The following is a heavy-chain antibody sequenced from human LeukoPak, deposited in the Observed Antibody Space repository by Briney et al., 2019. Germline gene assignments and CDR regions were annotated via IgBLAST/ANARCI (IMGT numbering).Heavy chain of an antibody. CDR2: TSDSGGS. CDR3: AGVPAAGTGPDY. CDR1: GGSVSSGISY. D-gene: IGHD6-13*01. Sequence: SETLSLTCSVSGGSVSSGISYWSWIRQPPGEGLEWIAYTSDSGGSAYNPPLRGRVTISLDTSKNQFSLRLTSVTAADTAVYYCAGVPAAGTGPDYWGQGTLVTVSS. V-gene: IGHV4-61*01. J-gene: IGHJ4*02.